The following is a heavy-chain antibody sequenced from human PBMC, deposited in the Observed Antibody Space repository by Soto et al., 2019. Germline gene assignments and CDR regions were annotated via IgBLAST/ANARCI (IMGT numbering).Heavy chain of an antibody. CDR1: GFTFISYA. CDR3: AKFGMATTKRSPPYYIDY. D-gene: IGHD3-16*01. J-gene: IGHJ4*02. CDR2: ISGSGGGT. Sequence: EVQVLESGGGLVQPGGSLRLSCAASGFTFISYAMSWFRQAPGKGLEWVSSISGSGGGTYYADPVKGRFTFSRDNSKHPLYLPINSLRAEDTAVYYCAKFGMATTKRSPPYYIDYGGQGALVTVSA. V-gene: IGHV3-23*01.